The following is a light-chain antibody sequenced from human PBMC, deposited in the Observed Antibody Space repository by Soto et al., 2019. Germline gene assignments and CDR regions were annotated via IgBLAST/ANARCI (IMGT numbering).Light chain of an antibody. V-gene: IGKV3-20*01. CDR1: QSVSSSY. CDR2: GAS. CDR3: QQYGSHLA. Sequence: EIVLTQSPGTLSLSPGERATLSCRASQSVSSSYLAWYQQKPGQAPRLLIYGASSRATGIPDRFSGSGSGTDFTHTSSRLEPEDFAVYYWQQYGSHLAFGQGTKAEIK. J-gene: IGKJ1*01.